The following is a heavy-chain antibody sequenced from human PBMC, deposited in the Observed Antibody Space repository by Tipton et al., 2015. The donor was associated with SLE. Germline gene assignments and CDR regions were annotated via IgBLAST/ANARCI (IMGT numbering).Heavy chain of an antibody. Sequence: TLSLTCTVSGGSISSYYWSWIRQPPGKGLEWIGYIYYSGSTNYNPSLKSRVTITLDTSKNQFFLKLSSMTAADTAVYYCARTSQGWLDYWGQGTLVTVSS. D-gene: IGHD6-19*01. V-gene: IGHV4-59*08. CDR1: GGSISSYY. CDR2: IYYSGST. J-gene: IGHJ4*02. CDR3: ARTSQGWLDY.